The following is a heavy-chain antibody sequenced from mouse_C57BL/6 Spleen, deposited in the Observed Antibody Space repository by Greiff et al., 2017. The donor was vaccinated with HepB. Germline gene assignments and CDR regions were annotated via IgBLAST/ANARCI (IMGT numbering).Heavy chain of an antibody. CDR2: IDPNSGGT. CDR3: ARSHNGGYYVIYWYFDV. CDR1: GYTFTSYW. Sequence: VQLQQSGAELVKPGASVKLSCKASGYTFTSYWMHWVKQRPGRGLEWIGRIDPNSGGTKYNEKFKSKATLTVDKPSSTAYMQLSSLTSEDSAVYYCARSHNGGYYVIYWYFDVWGTGTTVTVSS. D-gene: IGHD2-3*01. J-gene: IGHJ1*03. V-gene: IGHV1-72*01.